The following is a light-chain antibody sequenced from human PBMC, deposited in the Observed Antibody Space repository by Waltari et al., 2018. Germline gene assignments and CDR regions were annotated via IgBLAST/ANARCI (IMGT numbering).Light chain of an antibody. CDR2: TAS. CDR1: QSITSH. CDR3: QQSYTTPYT. Sequence: DIQMTQAPSSLSASVGARVTITCLASQSITSHLNWYQQQPGKAPKLLINTASSLQSGVPSRFSGSGSGTHFTLTISSLQPEEFATYFCQQSYTTPYTFGQGTKLEIK. V-gene: IGKV1-39*01. J-gene: IGKJ2*01.